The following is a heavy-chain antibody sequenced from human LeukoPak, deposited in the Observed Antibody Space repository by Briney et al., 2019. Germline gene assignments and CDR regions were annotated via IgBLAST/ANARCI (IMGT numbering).Heavy chain of an antibody. D-gene: IGHD5-18*01. CDR3: ARDALAARGYSYGYYPDY. Sequence: ASVKVSCKASGYTFTSYGISWVRQAPGQGLEWMGWVSAYNGNTNYAQKLQGRVTMTTDTSTSPAYMELRSLRSDDTAVYYCARDALAARGYSYGYYPDYWGQGTLVTVSS. CDR1: GYTFTSYG. CDR2: VSAYNGNT. V-gene: IGHV1-18*01. J-gene: IGHJ4*02.